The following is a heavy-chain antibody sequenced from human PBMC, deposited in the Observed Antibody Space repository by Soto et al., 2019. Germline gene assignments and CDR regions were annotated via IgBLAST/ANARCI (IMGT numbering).Heavy chain of an antibody. V-gene: IGHV3-23*01. CDR3: AKDDSLEWFFPLDA. Sequence: EVHLLESGGGLVQPGGSLRLSCSASGFTFRSYAMSWVRQAPGKGLEWVSGISGDGSDTYYSDSVRGRFTISRDNSKNTLYLQMNSLRVEDSAVYFCAKDDSLEWFFPLDAWGQGTLVTVSS. D-gene: IGHD3-3*01. J-gene: IGHJ5*02. CDR1: GFTFRSYA. CDR2: ISGDGSDT.